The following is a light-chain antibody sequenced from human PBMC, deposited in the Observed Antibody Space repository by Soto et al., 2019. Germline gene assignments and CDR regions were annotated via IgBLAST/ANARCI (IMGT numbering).Light chain of an antibody. Sequence: DIQMTQSPSSLSASVGDRVTITCRASQSITSYLNWYQQKPGKAPKLLIYAASSLQSGVPSMFSGSGSGTDFTLTISSLQPEDFATYYCQQSYSTLGLTFGGATKVEIK. CDR2: AAS. CDR3: QQSYSTLGLT. CDR1: QSITSY. V-gene: IGKV1-39*01. J-gene: IGKJ4*01.